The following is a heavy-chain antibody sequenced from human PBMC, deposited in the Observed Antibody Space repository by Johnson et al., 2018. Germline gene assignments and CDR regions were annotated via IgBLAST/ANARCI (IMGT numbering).Heavy chain of an antibody. V-gene: IGHV3-30*18. CDR1: GFTLSSSG. CDR3: AKDPIRWYRNEYSHY. J-gene: IGHJ1*01. D-gene: IGHD2-15*01. Sequence: QVQLVQSGGGVVQPGRSLRLSCAASGFTLSSSGMFWVRQAPGKGLKWLTFISYDGNNEYYTDSVKGRFTISRDNSQNMLYLQMNALRAEDTAVYYCAKDPIRWYRNEYSHYWGQGTRVTVSS. CDR2: ISYDGNNE.